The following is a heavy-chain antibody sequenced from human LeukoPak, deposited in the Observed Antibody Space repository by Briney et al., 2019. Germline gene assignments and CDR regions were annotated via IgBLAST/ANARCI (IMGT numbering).Heavy chain of an antibody. Sequence: PGGSLRLSCAASGIIFSNYWMHWVRQAPGKGLVWVSRINRDGSSTSYADSVKGRFTISRDNAKNTLYLQMNSLRAEDTAVYYCAKEGEVRGIDYYYMDVWGKGTTVTISS. CDR3: AKEGEVRGIDYYYMDV. J-gene: IGHJ6*03. CDR1: GIIFSNYW. CDR2: INRDGSST. V-gene: IGHV3-74*01. D-gene: IGHD3-10*01.